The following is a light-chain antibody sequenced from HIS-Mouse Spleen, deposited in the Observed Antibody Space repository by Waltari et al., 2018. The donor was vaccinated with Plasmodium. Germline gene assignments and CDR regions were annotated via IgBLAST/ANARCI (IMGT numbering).Light chain of an antibody. CDR2: VAS. J-gene: IGKJ3*01. V-gene: IGKV3-15*01. Sequence: EIVMTQSPATLSVSPGERATLSCRASQSVSSNLAWYQQKPGQAPRLLIYVASTRATGIPARFSGSGPGTEFTLTISSLQSEDFAVYYCQQYNNWSFTFGPGTKVDIK. CDR3: QQYNNWSFT. CDR1: QSVSSN.